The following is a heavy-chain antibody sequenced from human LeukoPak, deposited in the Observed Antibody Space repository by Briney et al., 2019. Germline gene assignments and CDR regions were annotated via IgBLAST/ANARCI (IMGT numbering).Heavy chain of an antibody. CDR2: MNPNSGNT. J-gene: IGHJ6*03. D-gene: IGHD2-2*02. Sequence: ASVRVSCKASGYTFTSYDINWVRQATGQGLEWMGWMNPNSGNTGYAQKFQGRVTMTRNTSISTAYMELSSLRSEDTAVYYCARVYCSGTSCYTAPYYYYYMDVWGKGATVTVSS. CDR3: ARVYCSGTSCYTAPYYYYYMDV. V-gene: IGHV1-8*01. CDR1: GYTFTSYD.